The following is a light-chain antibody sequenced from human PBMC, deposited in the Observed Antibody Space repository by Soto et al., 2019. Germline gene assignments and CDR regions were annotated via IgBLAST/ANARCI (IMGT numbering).Light chain of an antibody. CDR3: QQSSNWPPIN. V-gene: IGKV3-11*01. J-gene: IGKJ5*01. CDR1: QSVKTF. CDR2: DAS. Sequence: EIVLTHSPATLSFSPVERSTLSCRASQSVKTFLVWYQPRPGQAPRLLIHDASHRAAGIPARFSGSGFGTDFTLTIRSLEPEDAAVYYCQQSSNWPPINCGQGKRREIK.